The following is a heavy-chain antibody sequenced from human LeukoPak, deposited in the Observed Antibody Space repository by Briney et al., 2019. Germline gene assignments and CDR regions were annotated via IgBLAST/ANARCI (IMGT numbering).Heavy chain of an antibody. V-gene: IGHV4-34*01. Sequence: SETLSLTCAVYGGSFSGYYWSWIRRPPGKGLEWIGEINHSGSTNYNPSLKSRVTISVDTSKNQFSLKLSSVTAADTAVYYCARDSIVAGGYYYYMDVWGKGTTVTVSS. CDR2: INHSGST. D-gene: IGHD6-13*01. CDR3: ARDSIVAGGYYYYMDV. CDR1: GGSFSGYY. J-gene: IGHJ6*03.